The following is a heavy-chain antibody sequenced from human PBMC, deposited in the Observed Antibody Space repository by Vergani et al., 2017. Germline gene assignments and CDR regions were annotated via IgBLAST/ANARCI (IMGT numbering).Heavy chain of an antibody. J-gene: IGHJ6*03. Sequence: QVQLVQSGAEVKKPGSSVKVSCKASGGTFSSYAISWVRQAPGQGLEWMGGIIPIFGTANYAQKFQGRVTITADESTSTAYMELSSLRSEDTAVYYCTSITMVRGVFLIPEGLYYYMDVWGKGP. D-gene: IGHD3-10*01. CDR2: IIPIFGTA. CDR1: GGTFSSYA. V-gene: IGHV1-69*01. CDR3: TSITMVRGVFLIPEGLYYYMDV.